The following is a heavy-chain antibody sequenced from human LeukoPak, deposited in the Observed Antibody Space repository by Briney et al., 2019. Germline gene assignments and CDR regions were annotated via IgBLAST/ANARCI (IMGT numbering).Heavy chain of an antibody. D-gene: IGHD1-26*01. Sequence: GASVKVSCEASGYTFTSYDITWVRQAPGQGLEWMGWISVYNGNTKYAQKVEGRVTITTDTSTSTAYMELRSLRSDDTAVYYCARSEVGALVDYWGQGTLVTVSS. CDR3: ARSEVGALVDY. CDR1: GYTFTSYD. J-gene: IGHJ4*02. CDR2: ISVYNGNT. V-gene: IGHV1-18*01.